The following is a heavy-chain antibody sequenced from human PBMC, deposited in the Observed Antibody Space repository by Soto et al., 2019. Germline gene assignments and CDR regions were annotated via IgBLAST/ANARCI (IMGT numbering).Heavy chain of an antibody. CDR3: TTAPATASCSSTSCYKVSAFDI. Sequence: GGSLRLSCAASGFTFSNAWMSWVRQAPGKGLEWVGRIKSKTDGGTTDYAAPVKGRFTISRDDSKNTLYLQMNSLKTEDTAAYYCTTAPATASCSSTSCYKVSAFDIWGQGTMVTVSS. J-gene: IGHJ3*02. V-gene: IGHV3-15*01. CDR2: IKSKTDGGTT. D-gene: IGHD2-2*02. CDR1: GFTFSNAW.